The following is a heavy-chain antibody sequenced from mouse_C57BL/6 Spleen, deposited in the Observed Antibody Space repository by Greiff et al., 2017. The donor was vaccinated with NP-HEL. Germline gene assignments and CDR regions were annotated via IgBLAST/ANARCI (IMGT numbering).Heavy chain of an antibody. V-gene: IGHV5-16*01. J-gene: IGHJ1*03. CDR2: INYDGSST. CDR3: ARDREWYFDV. CDR1: GFTFSDYY. Sequence: EVKVVESEGGLVQPGSSMKLSCTASGFTFSDYYMAWVRQVPEKGLEWVANINYDGSSTYYLVSLKSRFIISRDNAKNILYLQMSSLKSEDTATYYCARDREWYFDVWGTGTTVTVSS.